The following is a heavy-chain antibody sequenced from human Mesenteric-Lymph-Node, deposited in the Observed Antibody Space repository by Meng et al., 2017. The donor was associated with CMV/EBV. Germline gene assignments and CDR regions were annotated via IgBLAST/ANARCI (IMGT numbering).Heavy chain of an antibody. J-gene: IGHJ4*02. CDR3: ARGDPGTGSDYY. D-gene: IGHD1-14*01. Sequence: SCKTSGYSFTDYAIHWARLAPGQRLEWMGWINTGNGKPRYSQNLQGRVTFTRDTSASTGYMELSSLKSEDTAVIYCARGDPGTGSDYYWGQGTLVTVSS. CDR2: INTGNGKP. CDR1: GYSFTDYA. V-gene: IGHV1-3*04.